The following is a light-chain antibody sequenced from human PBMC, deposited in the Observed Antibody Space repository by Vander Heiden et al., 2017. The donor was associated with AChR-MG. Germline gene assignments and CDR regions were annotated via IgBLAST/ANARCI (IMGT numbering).Light chain of an antibody. J-gene: IGLJ2*01. CDR1: SPNIGAGYD. Sequence: QSVLTQPPSVSGAPGQRVTISCTGSSPNIGAGYDVHWSQQLPGTAPKLLIYGNSNRPSGVPDRFSGSKSGTSASLAITGLQAEDEADYYCQSYDSSLSGSYVVFGGGTKLTVL. CDR2: GNS. V-gene: IGLV1-40*01. CDR3: QSYDSSLSGSYVV.